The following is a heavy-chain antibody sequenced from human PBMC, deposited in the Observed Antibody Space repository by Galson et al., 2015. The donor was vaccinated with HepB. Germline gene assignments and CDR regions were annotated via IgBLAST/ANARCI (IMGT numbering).Heavy chain of an antibody. CDR1: GFTFSSYS. V-gene: IGHV3-21*01. Sequence: SLRLSCAASGFTFSSYSMNWVRQAPGKGLEWVSSISSSSSYIYYADSVKGRFTISRDNAKNSLYLQMNSLRAEDTAVYYCAREASWADPGFDYWVQGTLVTVSS. D-gene: IGHD3-16*01. J-gene: IGHJ4*02. CDR2: ISSSSSYI. CDR3: AREASWADPGFDY.